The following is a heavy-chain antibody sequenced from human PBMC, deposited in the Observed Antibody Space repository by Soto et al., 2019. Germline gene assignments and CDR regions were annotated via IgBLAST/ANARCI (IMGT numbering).Heavy chain of an antibody. V-gene: IGHV1-18*04. CDR2: ISAYNGNT. CDR3: ARELGVVWGYYYYYGMDV. Sequence: ASVKVSCKASGYTFTSYGISWVRQAPGQGLEWMGWISAYNGNTNYAQKLQGRVTMTTDTSTSTAYMERRSLRSYDTAVYYCARELGVVWGYYYYYGMDVWGQGTTVTVSS. J-gene: IGHJ6*02. D-gene: IGHD3-16*01. CDR1: GYTFTSYG.